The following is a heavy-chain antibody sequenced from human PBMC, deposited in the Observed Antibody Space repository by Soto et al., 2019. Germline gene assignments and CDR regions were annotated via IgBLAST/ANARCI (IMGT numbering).Heavy chain of an antibody. J-gene: IGHJ1*01. CDR1: GDSISSGGSY. Sequence: QVQLQESGPGLVKPSQTLSLICTVSGDSISSGGSYWSWVRQHPGKGLEWIGYIYYSGSTYYNPSLKSRLIISVDTSKNQFSLKLSSVTAADTAVYYCAREGYQGARYFQHWGQGTLVTVSS. CDR3: AREGYQGARYFQH. V-gene: IGHV4-31*03. D-gene: IGHD3-9*01. CDR2: IYYSGST.